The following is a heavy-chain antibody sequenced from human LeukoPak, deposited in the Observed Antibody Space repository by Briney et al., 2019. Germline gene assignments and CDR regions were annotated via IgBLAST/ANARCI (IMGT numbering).Heavy chain of an antibody. CDR2: ISGSGGST. V-gene: IGHV3-23*01. J-gene: IGHJ4*02. Sequence: GTLRLSCAASGFTFSSYGMSWVRQAPGKGLEWVSAISGSGGSTYYADSVKGRFTISRDNSKNTLYLQMNSLRAEDTAVYYCAKGDDYDILTGYARFDYWGQGTLVTVSS. CDR3: AKGDDYDILTGYARFDY. CDR1: GFTFSSYG. D-gene: IGHD3-9*01.